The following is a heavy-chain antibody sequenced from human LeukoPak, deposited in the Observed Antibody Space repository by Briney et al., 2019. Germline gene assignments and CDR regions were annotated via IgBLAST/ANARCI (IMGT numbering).Heavy chain of an antibody. V-gene: IGHV3-48*04. D-gene: IGHD6-19*01. CDR2: ITSSGSTI. J-gene: IGHJ4*02. CDR3: TRENSGWFI. Sequence: GGSLRLSCAASGFTFGSYSMNWVRQAPGKGLEWISYITSSGSTIYYADSVKGRFTISRDNAKNSLYLQMNSLRAEDTAVYYCTRENSGWFIWGQGTLVTVSS. CDR1: GFTFGSYS.